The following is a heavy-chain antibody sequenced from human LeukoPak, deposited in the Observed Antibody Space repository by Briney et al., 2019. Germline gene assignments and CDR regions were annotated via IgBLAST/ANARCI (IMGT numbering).Heavy chain of an antibody. J-gene: IGHJ3*01. V-gene: IGHV3-23*01. D-gene: IGHD4-11*01. Sequence: GGSLRLSCAASGFTFSSYWMSWVRQAPGKGLEWVSGISGSGSNTYYADSVKGRFTISRDNSKNTLYLQMNSLRAEDAAVYYCANEYSKGDVWGQGTMVTVSS. CDR1: GFTFSSYW. CDR2: ISGSGSNT. CDR3: ANEYSKGDV.